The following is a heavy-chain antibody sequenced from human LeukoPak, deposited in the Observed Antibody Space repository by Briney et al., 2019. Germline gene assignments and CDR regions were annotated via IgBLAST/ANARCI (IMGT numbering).Heavy chain of an antibody. V-gene: IGHV4-30-2*01. Sequence: PSETLSLTCAVSGGSISSGGYSWSWIRQPPGKGLEWIGYIYHSGSTYYNPSLKSRVTISVDRSKNQFSLKLSSVTAADTAVYYCARVGVNSYGLDYWGQGTMVTVSS. J-gene: IGHJ3*01. CDR3: ARVGVNSYGLDY. CDR2: IYHSGST. D-gene: IGHD5-18*01. CDR1: GGSISSGGYS.